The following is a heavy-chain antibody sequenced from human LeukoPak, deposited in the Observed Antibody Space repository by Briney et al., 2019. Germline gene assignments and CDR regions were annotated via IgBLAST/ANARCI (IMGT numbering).Heavy chain of an antibody. Sequence: SETLSLTCAVYGASFSGYYWTWIRQPPGKGLEWIGEINHSGSTNYNPSLKSRVTISVDTSKNQVSLKLNSVTAADTAVYYCVRGGGNDGYHFDFWGQGALVTVSS. V-gene: IGHV4-34*01. D-gene: IGHD1-1*01. CDR1: GASFSGYY. CDR2: INHSGST. CDR3: VRGGGNDGYHFDF. J-gene: IGHJ4*02.